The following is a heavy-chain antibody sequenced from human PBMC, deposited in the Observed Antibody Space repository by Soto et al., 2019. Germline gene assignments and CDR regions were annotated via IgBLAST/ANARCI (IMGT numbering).Heavy chain of an antibody. Sequence: EVQLVESGGGLVQPGGSLRLSCVASGFTFSSDWMHWVRQGAGKGLVWVSRINMDGSVTNYADSVKCRFTISRDNAKNTVYLQMNSLRVEDTAVYYCARGPRGVYGNDYWGQGALVTVSS. CDR1: GFTFSSDW. J-gene: IGHJ4*02. V-gene: IGHV3-74*01. CDR3: ARGPRGVYGNDY. D-gene: IGHD2-8*02. CDR2: INMDGSVT.